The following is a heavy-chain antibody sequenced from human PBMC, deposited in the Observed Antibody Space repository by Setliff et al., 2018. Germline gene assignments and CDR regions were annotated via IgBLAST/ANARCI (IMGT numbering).Heavy chain of an antibody. CDR1: GYIFNTFG. D-gene: IGHD3-3*01. V-gene: IGHV1-18*01. Sequence: ASVKVSCKASGYIFNTFGISWVRRAPGQGLEWIGWISPYNGDTKYAQKLQDRVTMTIDTSTSTAYVEVRSLRSDDTAVYFCARDRFYNSWSGTSITAPHDAFDIWGQGTMVTVSS. J-gene: IGHJ3*02. CDR3: ARDRFYNSWSGTSITAPHDAFDI. CDR2: ISPYNGDT.